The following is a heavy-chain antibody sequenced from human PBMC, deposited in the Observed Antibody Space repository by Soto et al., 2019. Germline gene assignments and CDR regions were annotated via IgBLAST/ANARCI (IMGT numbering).Heavy chain of an antibody. CDR1: GFIFDDFA. V-gene: IGHV3-9*01. J-gene: IGHJ4*02. Sequence: EAQLVESGGGLVQPGRSLRLSCAGSGFIFDDFAIHWVRQAPGKGLEWVSGISWNSDSIGYADSVKGRFTISRDNANNSLYLQMNSLRVEDTALYYCTKVGGLYDFWSGPLHFDLWGQGTLVTVSS. CDR2: ISWNSDSI. D-gene: IGHD3-3*01. CDR3: TKVGGLYDFWSGPLHFDL.